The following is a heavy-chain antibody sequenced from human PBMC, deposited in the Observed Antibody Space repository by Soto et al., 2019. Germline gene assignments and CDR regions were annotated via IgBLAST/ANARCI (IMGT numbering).Heavy chain of an antibody. CDR3: ARDGYDSGSYIMDY. D-gene: IGHD3-10*01. J-gene: IGHJ4*02. V-gene: IGHV1-2*02. Sequence: QVQLVQSGAEVKKPGASVKVSCTASGYTFTGYYVQWVRQAPGQGLERMGWINPNTGDTQYAQKFQDRVTLTSDTSTNTAYMEMGSLRSDDTAVYYCARDGYDSGSYIMDYWGQGTRVTVSS. CDR2: INPNTGDT. CDR1: GYTFTGYY.